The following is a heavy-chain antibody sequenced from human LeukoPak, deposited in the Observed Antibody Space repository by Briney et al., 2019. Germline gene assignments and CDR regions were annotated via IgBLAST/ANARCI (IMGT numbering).Heavy chain of an antibody. CDR1: GFTFSRNG. D-gene: IGHD4/OR15-4a*01. V-gene: IGHV3-23*01. Sequence: GGSLRLSCAASGFTFSRNGMTWVRQAPGKGLEWVSAISGSGDNTHYSDSVKGRFTISRDNSKNTLYLQMNSLRAEDTAVYYCARRAGAYSHPYDYWGQGTLVAVSS. J-gene: IGHJ4*02. CDR3: ARRAGAYSHPYDY. CDR2: ISGSGDNT.